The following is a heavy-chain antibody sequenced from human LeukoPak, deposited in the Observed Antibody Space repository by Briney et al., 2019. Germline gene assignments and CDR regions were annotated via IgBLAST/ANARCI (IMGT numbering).Heavy chain of an antibody. CDR3: ARDSGGGSYY. Sequence: GGSLSLSCAASGFTFSNYWMGWVRQAPGKGPEWVANINEDGSEKYYVDSVKGRFTISRDNAKKSLYLQMNSLRPDDTALYYCARDSGGGSYYWGQGTLVTVSS. D-gene: IGHD2-15*01. J-gene: IGHJ4*02. CDR1: GFTFSNYW. CDR2: INEDGSEK. V-gene: IGHV3-7*05.